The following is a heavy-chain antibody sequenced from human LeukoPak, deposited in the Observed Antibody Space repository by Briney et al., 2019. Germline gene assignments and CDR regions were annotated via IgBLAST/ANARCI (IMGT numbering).Heavy chain of an antibody. CDR3: ARDYIYAFDY. J-gene: IGHJ4*02. D-gene: IGHD5-18*01. V-gene: IGHV3-48*01. CDR2: TSNSGHTR. CDR1: GFTFTDFT. Sequence: GGSLTHACAASGFTFTDFTMNWVRQAAGKGLEWVSWTSNSGHTRYYADSVKGRFTISRDNAKNSLYLQMNSLRAEDTAVYFCARDYIYAFDYWGQGSLVTVSS.